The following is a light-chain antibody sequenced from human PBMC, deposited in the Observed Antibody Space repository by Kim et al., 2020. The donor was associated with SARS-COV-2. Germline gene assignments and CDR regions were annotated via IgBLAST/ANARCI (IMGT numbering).Light chain of an antibody. Sequence: ATGERATLYCRASQSSSSSYLAWYQQKPGQAPRLLIYGASSRATGIPDRFSGSGSGTDFTLTISRLEPEDFAVYYCQQYGSSPQTFGQGTKVDIK. CDR3: QQYGSSPQT. V-gene: IGKV3-20*01. CDR1: QSSSSSY. J-gene: IGKJ1*01. CDR2: GAS.